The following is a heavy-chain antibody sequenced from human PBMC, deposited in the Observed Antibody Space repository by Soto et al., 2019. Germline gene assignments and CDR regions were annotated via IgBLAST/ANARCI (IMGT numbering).Heavy chain of an antibody. D-gene: IGHD3-3*01. V-gene: IGHV3-66*01. J-gene: IGHJ6*02. Sequence: EVQLVESGGGLVQPGGSLRLSCAASGFTVSSNYMSWVRQAPGKGLEWVSVIYSGGSTYYADSVKGRFPISRDNSKNTLYLQMNSLRAEDPAVYYCARDSPHYDFWRGDSWHYYYFSGMDVWGQGTTVTVSS. CDR3: ARDSPHYDFWRGDSWHYYYFSGMDV. CDR1: GFTVSSNY. CDR2: IYSGGST.